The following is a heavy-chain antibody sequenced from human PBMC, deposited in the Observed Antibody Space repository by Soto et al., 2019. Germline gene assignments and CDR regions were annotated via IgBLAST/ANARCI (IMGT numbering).Heavy chain of an antibody. J-gene: IGHJ5*02. CDR1: GFTFNSYW. Sequence: EVQLVESGGGLVQPGGSLRLSCAASGFTFNSYWMTWVLQAPGKGLEWVANIKQDGSEKYYVDSVKGRFTISRDNAKNSLYLQINSLRAEDTAVYYCARGWGLDPWGQGTLVTVSS. CDR2: IKQDGSEK. CDR3: ARGWGLDP. D-gene: IGHD1-26*01. V-gene: IGHV3-7*04.